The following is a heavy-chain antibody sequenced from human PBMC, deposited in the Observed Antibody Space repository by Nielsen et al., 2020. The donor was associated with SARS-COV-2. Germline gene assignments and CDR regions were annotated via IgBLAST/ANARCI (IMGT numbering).Heavy chain of an antibody. CDR3: ATASTSRYYYYYGMDV. Sequence: ASVKVSCKVFGYTLTELSMHWVRQAPGKGLEWMGGFDPEDGETIYAQKFQGRVTMTEDTSTDTAYMELSSLRSEDTAVYYCATASTSRYYYYYGMDVWGQGTTVTVSS. CDR2: FDPEDGET. V-gene: IGHV1-24*01. CDR1: GYTLTELS. D-gene: IGHD5/OR15-5a*01. J-gene: IGHJ6*02.